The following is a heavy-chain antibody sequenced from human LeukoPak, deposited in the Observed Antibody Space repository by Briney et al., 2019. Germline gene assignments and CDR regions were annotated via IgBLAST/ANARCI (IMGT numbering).Heavy chain of an antibody. CDR2: IYTSGST. D-gene: IGHD1-7*01. CDR1: GGSISSGSYY. CDR3: VRHSVDGLELRKGYFDF. J-gene: IGHJ4*02. Sequence: PSQTLSLTCTVSGGSISSGSYYWSWIRQPAGKGLEWIGRIYTSGSTNYNPSLKSRVTISVDTSKNQFSLKLGSVIAADTAVYVCVRHSVDGLELRKGYFDFWGRGTLVTVSS. V-gene: IGHV4-61*02.